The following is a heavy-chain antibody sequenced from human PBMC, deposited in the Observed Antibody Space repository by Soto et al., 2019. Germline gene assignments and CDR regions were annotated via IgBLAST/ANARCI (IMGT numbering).Heavy chain of an antibody. CDR2: IWYDGSNK. Sequence: LRLSCAASRFTFSSYGMHWVRQAPGKGLEWVAVIWYDGSNKYYADSVKGRFTISRDNSKNTLYLQMNSLRAEDTAVYYCAPTPSADYYFDYWGQGTLVTVSS. V-gene: IGHV3-33*01. CDR1: RFTFSSYG. J-gene: IGHJ4*02. CDR3: APTPSADYYFDY. D-gene: IGHD2-21*02.